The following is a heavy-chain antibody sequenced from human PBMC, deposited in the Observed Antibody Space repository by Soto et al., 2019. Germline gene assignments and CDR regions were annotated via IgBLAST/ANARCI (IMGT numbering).Heavy chain of an antibody. V-gene: IGHV4-39*01. CDR2: IYYSGST. Sequence: SETLSLTCTVSGGSISSSSYYWGWIRQPPGKGLEWIGSIYYSGSTYYNPSLKSRVTISVDTSKNQFSLKLSSVTAADTAVYYCARHGGLHLGELSSRNWFDPWGQGTLVTVSS. CDR1: GGSISSSSYY. D-gene: IGHD3-16*02. J-gene: IGHJ5*02. CDR3: ARHGGLHLGELSSRNWFDP.